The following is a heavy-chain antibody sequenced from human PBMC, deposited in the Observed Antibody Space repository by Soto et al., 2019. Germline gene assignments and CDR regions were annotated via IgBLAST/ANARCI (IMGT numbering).Heavy chain of an antibody. D-gene: IGHD2-2*01. J-gene: IGHJ4*02. CDR3: TRGYCSSTSCYRFDY. CDR1: GFTFGDYA. V-gene: IGHV3-49*03. CDR2: IRSKAYGGTT. Sequence: GGSLRLSCTASGFTFGDYAMSWFRQAPGKGLEWVGFIRSKAYGGTTEYAASVKGRFTISRDDSKSIAYLQMNSLKTEDTAVYYCTRGYCSSTSCYRFDYWGQGTLVTVSS.